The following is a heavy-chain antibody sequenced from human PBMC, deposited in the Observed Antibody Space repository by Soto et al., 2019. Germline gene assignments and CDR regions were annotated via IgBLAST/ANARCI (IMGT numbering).Heavy chain of an antibody. J-gene: IGHJ4*02. Sequence: GSLRLSCAGSGFTFRWFGMNWVRQAPGKGLEWVARISNDGSNEYYVDSVKGRFTISRDNSKNTLYLQMDSLRAEDTAVYYCAKGEVRGIIPSYFDYWGLGTLVTVSS. V-gene: IGHV3-30*18. CDR2: ISNDGSNE. D-gene: IGHD3-10*01. CDR3: AKGEVRGIIPSYFDY. CDR1: GFTFRWFG.